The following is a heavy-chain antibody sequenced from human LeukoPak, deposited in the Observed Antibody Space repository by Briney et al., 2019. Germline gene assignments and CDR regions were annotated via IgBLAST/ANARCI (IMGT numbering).Heavy chain of an antibody. CDR2: IIPIFGTA. Sequence: SVKVSCKASGGTFSSYAISWVRQAPGQGLEWMGRIIPIFGTANYAQKFQGRVTITTDESTSTAYMELSSLRSGDTAVYYCARAGTTVTYYYYYYMDVWGKGTTVTVSS. CDR3: ARAGTTVTYYYYYYMDV. J-gene: IGHJ6*03. V-gene: IGHV1-69*05. D-gene: IGHD4-11*01. CDR1: GGTFSSYA.